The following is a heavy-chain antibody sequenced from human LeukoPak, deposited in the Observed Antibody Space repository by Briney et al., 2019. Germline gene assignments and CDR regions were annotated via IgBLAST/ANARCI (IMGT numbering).Heavy chain of an antibody. CDR3: AREYYGSGSVYPRFDP. CDR2: INPNSGGT. CDR1: GYTFTGYY. D-gene: IGHD3-10*01. J-gene: IGHJ5*02. Sequence: ASVKVSCKASGYTFTGYYMHWVRQAPGQGLEWMGWINPNSGGTNYAQKFQGRVTMTRDTSISTAYMELSRLRSDDTAVYYCAREYYGSGSVYPRFDPWGQGTLVTVSS. V-gene: IGHV1-2*02.